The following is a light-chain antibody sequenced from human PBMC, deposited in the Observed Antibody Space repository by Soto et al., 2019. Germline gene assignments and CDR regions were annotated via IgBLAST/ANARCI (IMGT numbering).Light chain of an antibody. Sequence: QSVLTQSPSASASLGASVKLTRTLSSGHSSYGIAWHQQQPEKGPRYLMKLNSDGSHSKGDGIPDRFSGSSSGAERYLTISSLQSEDEADYYCQTWGTGIPVFGGGTQLTVL. CDR2: LNSDGSH. V-gene: IGLV4-69*01. CDR1: SGHSSYG. CDR3: QTWGTGIPV. J-gene: IGLJ7*01.